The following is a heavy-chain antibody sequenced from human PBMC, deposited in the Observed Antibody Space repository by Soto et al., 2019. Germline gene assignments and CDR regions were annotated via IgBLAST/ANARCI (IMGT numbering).Heavy chain of an antibody. J-gene: IGHJ5*02. V-gene: IGHV4-31*03. CDR3: AREAAGILNWFDP. Sequence: QVQLQESGPGLVKPSQTLSLTCTVSGGSISSGGYYWSWIRQHPGKGLEWIGYIYYSGSTYYNPSLKSRVTISVDTSKNQFSLKLSSVTAADTAVYYCAREAAGILNWFDPWGQGTLDTVSS. CDR2: IYYSGST. CDR1: GGSISSGGYY. D-gene: IGHD6-25*01.